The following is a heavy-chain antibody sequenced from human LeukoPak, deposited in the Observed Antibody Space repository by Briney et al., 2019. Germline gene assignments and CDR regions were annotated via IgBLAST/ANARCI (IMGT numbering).Heavy chain of an antibody. CDR2: IYNAGDT. D-gene: IGHD3-10*01. V-gene: IGHV3-53*01. CDR1: GFSVSSNF. J-gene: IGHJ4*02. Sequence: GGSLRLSCVVSGFSVSSNFMNWVRQAPGKGLEWVSVIYNAGDTYYADSVKGRFTISRDNSRNALYLQLNSLKAEDTAVYFRARVPSYYHGSESPYFFDYWGQGALVTVSS. CDR3: ARVPSYYHGSESPYFFDY.